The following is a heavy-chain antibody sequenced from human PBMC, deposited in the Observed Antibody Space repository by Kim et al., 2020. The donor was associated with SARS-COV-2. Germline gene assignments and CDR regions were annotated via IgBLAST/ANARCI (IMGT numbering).Heavy chain of an antibody. Sequence: GGSLRLSCAASGFTFSSYSMNWVRQAPGKGLEWVSSISSSSSYIYYADSVKGRFTISRDNAKNSLYLQMNSLRAEDTAVYYCARDVRGYSYGTHFDYWGQGTLVTVSS. CDR1: GFTFSSYS. J-gene: IGHJ4*02. V-gene: IGHV3-21*01. CDR3: ARDVRGYSYGTHFDY. D-gene: IGHD5-18*01. CDR2: ISSSSSYI.